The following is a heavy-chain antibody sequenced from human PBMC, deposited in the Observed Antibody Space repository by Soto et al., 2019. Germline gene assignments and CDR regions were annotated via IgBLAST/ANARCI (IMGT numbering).Heavy chain of an antibody. CDR1: GFTFSSYH. CDR3: AREVRLGAVGTVGFDY. J-gene: IGHJ4*02. Sequence: EVQLLESGGGLVQPGGSLRLSCAASGFTFSSYHMSWVRQAPGKGLEWVSAISSGGNTYYADSVKGRFTIFRDNSNNMMYLQLKSLRADDTAVYYCAREVRLGAVGTVGFDYWGQGTLVTVSS. D-gene: IGHD6-13*01. CDR2: ISSGGNT. V-gene: IGHV3-23*01.